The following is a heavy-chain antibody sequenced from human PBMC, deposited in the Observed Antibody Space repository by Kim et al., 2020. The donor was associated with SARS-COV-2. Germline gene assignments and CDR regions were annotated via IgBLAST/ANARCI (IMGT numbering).Heavy chain of an antibody. CDR3: ATGPKWNYGSFDI. D-gene: IGHD1-7*01. V-gene: IGHV1-24*01. Sequence: YAQKFKRRVTMTEDTSTDTRYMELSSRRSEDTAVYYCATGPKWNYGSFDIWGQGTMVTVSS. J-gene: IGHJ3*02.